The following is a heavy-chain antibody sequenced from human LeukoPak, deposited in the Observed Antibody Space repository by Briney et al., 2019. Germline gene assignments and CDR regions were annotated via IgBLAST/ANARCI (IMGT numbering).Heavy chain of an antibody. Sequence: EWIGEINHSGSTNYNPSLKSRVTISVDTSKNQFSLKLSSVTAADTAVYYCARGGIAAAADYWGQGTLVTVSS. D-gene: IGHD6-13*01. CDR3: ARGGIAAAADY. V-gene: IGHV4-34*01. J-gene: IGHJ4*02. CDR2: INHSGST.